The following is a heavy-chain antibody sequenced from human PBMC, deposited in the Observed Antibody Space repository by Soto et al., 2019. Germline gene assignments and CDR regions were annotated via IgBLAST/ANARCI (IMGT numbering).Heavy chain of an antibody. CDR2: IYQSGVT. CDR3: AGMPYTSGLRFDP. V-gene: IGHV4-30-2*01. D-gene: IGHD6-19*01. J-gene: IGHJ5*02. Sequence: TLSLPCNMSGXSYSISAYAWSWSRQPPGKALQWIGFIYQSGVTSYNTSLAIRVPISLDRPNKQCSLKLKSVTSAYTDVYFCAGMPYTSGLRFDPWGPGTLGTVS. CDR1: GXSYSISAYA.